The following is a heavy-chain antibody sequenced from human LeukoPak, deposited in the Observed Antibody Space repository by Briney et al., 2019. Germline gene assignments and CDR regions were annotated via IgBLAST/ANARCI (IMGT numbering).Heavy chain of an antibody. CDR3: ARGSCSSTSCFMDV. CDR2: INAGKGNT. V-gene: IGHV1-3*01. D-gene: IGHD2-2*01. J-gene: IGHJ6*02. CDR1: EYTFSSYS. Sequence: GASVTVSCKASEYTFSSYSIHWVRQAPGQRLEWMGWINAGKGNTKYSQKLQGRVTITGDTFASTAYMELSSLRSEDTAVYYCARGSCSSTSCFMDVWGQGTTVTVSS.